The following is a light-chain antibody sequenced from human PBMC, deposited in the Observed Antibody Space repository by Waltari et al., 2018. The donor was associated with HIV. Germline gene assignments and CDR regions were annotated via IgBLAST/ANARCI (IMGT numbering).Light chain of an antibody. Sequence: QSALTQPASVSGSPGQSIAISCPGSSSAVGGYNYVSWYQQHPGKAPRLMIYDVSTRPSGVSDRFSGSKSGDTASLTISGLQAEDEADYYCESYTSTSVWVFGGGTRLTV. CDR1: SSAVGGYNY. CDR3: ESYTSTSVWV. J-gene: IGLJ3*02. V-gene: IGLV2-14*03. CDR2: DVS.